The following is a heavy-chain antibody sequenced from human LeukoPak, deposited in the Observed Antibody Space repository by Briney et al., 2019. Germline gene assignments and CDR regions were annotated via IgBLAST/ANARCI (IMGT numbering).Heavy chain of an antibody. CDR3: ARAGYCSGGSCYYLNWFDP. CDR1: GGSISSYY. D-gene: IGHD2-15*01. V-gene: IGHV4-39*07. J-gene: IGHJ5*02. Sequence: SETLSLTCTVSGGSISSYYWGWIRQPPGKGLEWIGSIYYSGSTNYNPSLKSRVTISVDTSKNQFSLKLSSVTAADTAVYYCARAGYCSGGSCYYLNWFDPWGQGTLVTVSS. CDR2: IYYSGST.